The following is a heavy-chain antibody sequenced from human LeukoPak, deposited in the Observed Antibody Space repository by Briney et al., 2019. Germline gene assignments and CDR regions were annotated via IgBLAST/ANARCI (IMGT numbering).Heavy chain of an antibody. CDR2: ISAYNGNT. D-gene: IGHD2-15*01. Sequence: GASVKVSCKASGYTFTSYGISWVRQAPGQGLERMGWISAYNGNTNYAQKLQGRVTMTTDTSTSTAYMELRSLRSDDTAVYYCARDRTIGYCSGGSCYFDYWGQGTLVTVSS. V-gene: IGHV1-18*01. CDR1: GYTFTSYG. J-gene: IGHJ4*02. CDR3: ARDRTIGYCSGGSCYFDY.